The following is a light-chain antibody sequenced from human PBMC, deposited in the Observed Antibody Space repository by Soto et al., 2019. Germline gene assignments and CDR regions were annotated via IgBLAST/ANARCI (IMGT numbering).Light chain of an antibody. CDR2: GNS. J-gene: IGLJ1*01. Sequence: QSVLTQPPSVSGAPGQRVTISCTGSSSNIGASFDVHWYQQIPRTAPKLLIYGNSNRPSGVPDRFSGSKSATSASLAITGLQAEDEADYYCQSYDSSLNGYVFGTGKRSPS. V-gene: IGLV1-40*01. CDR1: SSNIGASFD. CDR3: QSYDSSLNGYV.